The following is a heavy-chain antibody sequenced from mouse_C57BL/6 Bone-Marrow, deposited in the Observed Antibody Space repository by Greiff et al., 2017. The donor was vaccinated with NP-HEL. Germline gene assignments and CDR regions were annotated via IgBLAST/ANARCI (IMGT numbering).Heavy chain of an antibody. D-gene: IGHD2-5*01. Sequence: QVQLQQPGAELVKPGASVKLSCKASGYTFTSYWMHWVKQRPGQGLEWIGMIHPNSGSTNYNEKFKSKATLTVDKSSSTAYMQLSSLTSEDSAVYYGAKGSYYSNYGAMDYWGQGTSVTVSS. V-gene: IGHV1-64*01. CDR3: AKGSYYSNYGAMDY. CDR2: IHPNSGST. J-gene: IGHJ4*01. CDR1: GYTFTSYW.